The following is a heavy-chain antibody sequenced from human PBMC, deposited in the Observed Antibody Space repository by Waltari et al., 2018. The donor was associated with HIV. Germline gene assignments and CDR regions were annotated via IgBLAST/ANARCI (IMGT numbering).Heavy chain of an antibody. CDR1: DYFITSVYY. J-gene: IGHJ3*02. CDR2: IYYSGRT. CDR3: ANLESNWGAFDI. V-gene: IGHV4-38-2*01. D-gene: IGHD7-27*01. Sequence: QVQLQESGPGLVKPSETLSLTCAVSDYFITSVYYWGWIRQAPGKGLEWIGNIYYSGRTYYNPSLKSRVTISVDTSKNHFSLKLSSLTAADTAIYYCANLESNWGAFDIWGQGTMVTVSS.